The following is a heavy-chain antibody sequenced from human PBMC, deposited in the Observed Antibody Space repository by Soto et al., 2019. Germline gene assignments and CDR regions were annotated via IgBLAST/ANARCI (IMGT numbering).Heavy chain of an antibody. CDR1: GFTFSSYA. J-gene: IGHJ5*02. CDR3: AKVVMGVRQRGYCSSTSCYFRWFDP. CDR2: ISGSGGST. Sequence: GGSLRLSCAASGFTFSSYAMSWVRQAPGKGLEWVSAISGSGGSTYYADSVKGRFTISRDNSKNTLYLQMNSLRAEDTAVYYCAKVVMGVRQRGYCSSTSCYFRWFDPWGQGTLVTVSS. V-gene: IGHV3-23*01. D-gene: IGHD2-2*01.